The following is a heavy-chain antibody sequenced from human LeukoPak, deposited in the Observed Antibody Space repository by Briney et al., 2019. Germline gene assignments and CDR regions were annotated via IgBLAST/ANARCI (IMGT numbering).Heavy chain of an antibody. CDR1: GFTFDDYA. D-gene: IGHD2-2*01. Sequence: GRSLRLSCAASGFTFDDYAMHWVRQAPGKGLEWVSGISWNSGSIGYADSVKGRFTISRDNAKNSLYLQMNSLRAEDTALYYCAKDGVPAAQYYYYYYYMDVWGKGTTVTVSS. V-gene: IGHV3-9*01. CDR2: ISWNSGSI. CDR3: AKDGVPAAQYYYYYYYMDV. J-gene: IGHJ6*03.